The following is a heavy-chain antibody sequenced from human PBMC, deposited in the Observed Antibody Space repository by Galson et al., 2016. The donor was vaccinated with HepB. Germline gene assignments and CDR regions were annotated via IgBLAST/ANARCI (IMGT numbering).Heavy chain of an antibody. V-gene: IGHV3-30-3*02. CDR3: AKAAGPVVVREFDC. CDR2: ISYDGSTE. D-gene: IGHD2-15*01. CDR1: GFTFSSYA. J-gene: IGHJ4*02. Sequence: GFTFSSYAIHWVRQAPGKGLEWVAVISYDGSTEYYADSVKGRFTISRDNSRNTMYLQMNNLRAEDTAVFYCAKAAGPVVVREFDCWGQGTLVTVSS.